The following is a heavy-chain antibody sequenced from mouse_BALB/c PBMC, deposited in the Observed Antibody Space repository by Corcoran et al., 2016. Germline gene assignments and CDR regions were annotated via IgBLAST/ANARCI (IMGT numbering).Heavy chain of an antibody. CDR3: ARGSSGPAWLAY. Sequence: QIQLVQSGPELKKPGETVKISCKASGYTFTNYGMNWVKQAPGKGLKWMGWINTYTGEPTYADDFKGRFAFSLETSASTAYLQINNLKNEDMATYFCARGSSGPAWLAYWGQGTLVTVSA. CDR2: INTYTGEP. V-gene: IGHV9-1*02. D-gene: IGHD3-1*01. J-gene: IGHJ3*01. CDR1: GYTFTNYG.